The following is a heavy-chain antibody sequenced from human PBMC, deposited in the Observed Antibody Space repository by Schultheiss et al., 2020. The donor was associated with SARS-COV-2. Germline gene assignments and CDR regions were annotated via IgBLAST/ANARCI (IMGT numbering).Heavy chain of an antibody. CDR3: ARGRFDIVVVPAAGYMDV. Sequence: SQTLSLTCTVSGGSISSGGYYWSWIRQHPGKGLEWIGYIYYSGRSNYNPSLKSRVTISVDTSKNQFSLKLSSVTAADTAVYYCARGRFDIVVVPAAGYMDVGGKGTTVTVSS. V-gene: IGHV4-31*03. J-gene: IGHJ6*03. CDR2: IYYSGRS. CDR1: GGSISSGGYY. D-gene: IGHD2-2*01.